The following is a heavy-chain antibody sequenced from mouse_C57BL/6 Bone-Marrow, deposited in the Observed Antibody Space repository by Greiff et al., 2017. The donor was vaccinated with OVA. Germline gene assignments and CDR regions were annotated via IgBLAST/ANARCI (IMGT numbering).Heavy chain of an antibody. Sequence: DVMLVESGGDLVKPGGSLKLSCAASGFTFSSYGMSWVRQTPDKRLEWVATISSGGSYTYYPDSVKGRFTISRDNAKNTLYLQMSSLKSEDTAMYYCARHPFLRNYWGQVTTLTVSS. V-gene: IGHV5-6*02. CDR2: ISSGGSYT. J-gene: IGHJ2*01. CDR3: ARHPFLRNY. CDR1: GFTFSSYG.